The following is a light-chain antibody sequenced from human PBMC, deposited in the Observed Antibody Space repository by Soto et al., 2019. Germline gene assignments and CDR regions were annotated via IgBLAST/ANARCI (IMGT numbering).Light chain of an antibody. V-gene: IGKV1-39*01. J-gene: IGKJ5*01. Sequence: DIQMTQSPSSLSASVGYRVTITCRASQSISSYLNWYQQKPGKAPKLLIYAASSLQSGVPSRFSGSGSGTDFTLTISSLQPEDFATYYCQQSYSTPYPFGQGTRLEIK. CDR3: QQSYSTPYP. CDR1: QSISSY. CDR2: AAS.